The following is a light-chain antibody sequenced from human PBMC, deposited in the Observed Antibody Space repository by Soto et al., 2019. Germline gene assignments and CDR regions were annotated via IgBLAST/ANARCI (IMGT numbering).Light chain of an antibody. Sequence: EIVMTQSPATLSVSPGDRATLSCRASQSINNNLAWYQQKPGQAPRLLIHGASTRATGIPARFSGSGSGAEFTLTISSLQPDDFATYYCHHYNTYSTFGQGTRVDVK. J-gene: IGKJ1*01. CDR1: QSINNN. V-gene: IGKV3-15*01. CDR3: HHYNTYST. CDR2: GAS.